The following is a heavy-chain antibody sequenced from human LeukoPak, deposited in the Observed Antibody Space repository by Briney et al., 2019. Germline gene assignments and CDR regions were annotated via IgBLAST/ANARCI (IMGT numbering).Heavy chain of an antibody. V-gene: IGHV3-7*01. Sequence: PGGSLRLSCAASGFTFSSSWMSWVRQAPGKGLEGLANIKQEGSEKYYVDSVKGRITISRDNAKNSLYLQMNSLRAEDTAVYYCARGPYYDFWSGLIDPWGQGTLVTVSS. D-gene: IGHD3-3*01. CDR2: IKQEGSEK. J-gene: IGHJ5*02. CDR1: GFTFSSSW. CDR3: ARGPYYDFWSGLIDP.